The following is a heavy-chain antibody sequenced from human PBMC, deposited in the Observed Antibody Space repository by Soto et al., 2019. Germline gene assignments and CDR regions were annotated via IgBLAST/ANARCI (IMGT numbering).Heavy chain of an antibody. J-gene: IGHJ4*02. V-gene: IGHV1-3*01. Sequence: ASVKVSCKASGYTFTSYAMHWVRQAPGQGLEWMGWISADNGNTKYAQKLQGRVTMTTDTSTSTAYMELRSLRSEDTAVYYCEREDCNGDNCYSVDYWGQGTMVTVSS. CDR2: ISADNGNT. D-gene: IGHD2-15*01. CDR3: EREDCNGDNCYSVDY. CDR1: GYTFTSYA.